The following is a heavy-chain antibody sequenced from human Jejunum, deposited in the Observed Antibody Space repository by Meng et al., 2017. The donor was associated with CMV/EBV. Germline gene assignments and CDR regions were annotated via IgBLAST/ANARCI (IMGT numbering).Heavy chain of an antibody. J-gene: IGHJ4*02. V-gene: IGHV3-74*01. CDR2: IKSDGSGT. D-gene: IGHD3/OR15-3a*01. Sequence: ASGITFSNSWMHWVRQGPGKGLVWVSRIKSDGSGTTYADSVKGRFTVSRDNAKNTLYLQMDSLRAEDTAVYYCVRGGGGSYYGFRWGRGTLVTVSS. CDR3: VRGGGGSYYGFR. CDR1: GITFSNSW.